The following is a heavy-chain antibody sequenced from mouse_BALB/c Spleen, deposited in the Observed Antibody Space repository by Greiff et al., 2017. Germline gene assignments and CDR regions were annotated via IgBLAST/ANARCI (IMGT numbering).Heavy chain of an antibody. CDR3: ARDYGSIWYFDV. V-gene: IGHV1S56*01. Sequence: QVQLKQSGPELVKPGASVRISCKASGYTFTSYYIHWVKQRPGQGLEWIGWIYPGNVNTKYNEKFKGKATLTADKSSSTAYMQLSSLTSEDSAVYFCARDYGSIWYFDVWGAGTTVTVSS. D-gene: IGHD1-1*01. CDR1: GYTFTSYY. CDR2: IYPGNVNT. J-gene: IGHJ1*01.